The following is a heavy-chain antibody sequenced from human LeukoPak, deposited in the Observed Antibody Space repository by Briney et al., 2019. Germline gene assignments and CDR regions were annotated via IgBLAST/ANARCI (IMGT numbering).Heavy chain of an antibody. V-gene: IGHV1-46*01. CDR1: GYTFTSYY. CDR2: INPSGGST. J-gene: IGHJ4*02. Sequence: ASVKVSCKASGYTFTSYYMHWVRQAPGQGLEWMGIINPSGGSTSYAQKFQGRVTMTRDTSTSTVYMELSSLRSEDTAVYYCARDQGAFYYDSSGCDYWGQGTLVTVSS. D-gene: IGHD3-22*01. CDR3: ARDQGAFYYDSSGCDY.